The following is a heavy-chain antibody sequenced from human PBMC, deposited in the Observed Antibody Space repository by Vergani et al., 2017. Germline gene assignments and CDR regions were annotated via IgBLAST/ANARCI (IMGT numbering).Heavy chain of an antibody. D-gene: IGHD6-6*01. Sequence: QLQLQESGPRLVKPSETLSLTCSLSGMSISNNNYYWGWIRQPPGKGLEWIGRIYDSRNNNYSPSLKIRVSISVDTSKNQFSLNLTSVTAADTAGYYCAGHLRQLARNDVFDIWGHGTLVTVSS. V-gene: IGHV4-39*01. CDR3: AGHLRQLARNDVFDI. CDR2: IYDSRNN. CDR1: GMSISNNNYY. J-gene: IGHJ3*02.